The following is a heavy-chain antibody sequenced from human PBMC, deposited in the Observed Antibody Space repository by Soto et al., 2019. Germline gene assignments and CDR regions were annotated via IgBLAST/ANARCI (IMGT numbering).Heavy chain of an antibody. CDR3: ARSAGTKGPNDAFDI. D-gene: IGHD1-7*01. CDR2: IIPILGIA. V-gene: IGHV1-69*02. CDR1: GGTFSSYT. J-gene: IGHJ3*02. Sequence: SVKVSCKASGGTFSSYTISWVLRAPGQGLEWMGRIIPILGIANYAQKFQGRVTITADKSTSTAYMELSSLRSEDTAVYYCARSAGTKGPNDAFDIWGQRTMVTVSS.